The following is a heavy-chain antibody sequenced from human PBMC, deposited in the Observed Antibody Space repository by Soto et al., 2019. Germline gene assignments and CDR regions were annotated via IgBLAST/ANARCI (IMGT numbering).Heavy chain of an antibody. Sequence: LRLSCAASGFTFSSYGMHWVRQAPGKGLEWVAVISKDGSTKYDADSVKGRFTISRDNSKNTLYLQMNSLRAEDTAVYYCAKETHSSGYGSYFDYWGQGTLVTVAS. CDR1: GFTFSSYG. CDR2: ISKDGSTK. V-gene: IGHV3-30*18. D-gene: IGHD3-22*01. CDR3: AKETHSSGYGSYFDY. J-gene: IGHJ4*02.